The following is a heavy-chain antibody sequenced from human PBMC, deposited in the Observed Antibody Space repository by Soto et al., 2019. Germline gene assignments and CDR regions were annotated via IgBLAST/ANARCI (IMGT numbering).Heavy chain of an antibody. CDR2: ISTYNGNT. Sequence: QVQLVQSGAEVKRPGASVQVSCKASGYTFTTYGVSWVRQAPGQGLEWMGWISTYNGNTNYAQNLQGRVTMTTDTATSTAYMELRSLRSDDTAVYYCARDRALALGDYWGQGTLVTVSS. J-gene: IGHJ4*02. CDR1: GYTFTTYG. CDR3: ARDRALALGDY. V-gene: IGHV1-18*01.